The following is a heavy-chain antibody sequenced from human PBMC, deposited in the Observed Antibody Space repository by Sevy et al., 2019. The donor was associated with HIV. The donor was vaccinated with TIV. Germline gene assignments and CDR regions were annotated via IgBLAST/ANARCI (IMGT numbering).Heavy chain of an antibody. D-gene: IGHD6-13*01. CDR2: ISGSGGST. J-gene: IGHJ4*02. CDR3: VGIVTAGWDY. V-gene: IGHV3-23*01. Sequence: GGSLRLSCAASGFIFRSYVMSWVRQAPGKGLEWVSTISGSGGSTYYADSVKGRFTTSRDNSNNVLFLEMNSLGADDTAVYYCVGIVTAGWDYWGQGTLVTVSS. CDR1: GFIFRSYV.